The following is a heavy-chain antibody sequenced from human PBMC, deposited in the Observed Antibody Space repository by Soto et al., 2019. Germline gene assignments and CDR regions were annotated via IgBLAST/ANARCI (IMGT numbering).Heavy chain of an antibody. CDR1: GFTFSNAW. CDR2: IKSKTDGGTT. J-gene: IGHJ3*02. D-gene: IGHD2-2*01. Sequence: GGSLRLSCAASGFTFSNAWMSWVRQAPGKGLEWVGRIKSKTDGGTTDYAAPVKGRFTISRDDSKNTLYLQMNSLKTEDTAVYYCTTYCSSTSCYAAGLYAFDIWGQGTMVTVSS. V-gene: IGHV3-15*01. CDR3: TTYCSSTSCYAAGLYAFDI.